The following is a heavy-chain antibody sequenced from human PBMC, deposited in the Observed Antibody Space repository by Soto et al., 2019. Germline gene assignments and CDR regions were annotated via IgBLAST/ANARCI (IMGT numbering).Heavy chain of an antibody. J-gene: IGHJ4*02. V-gene: IGHV3-30-3*01. CDR3: ALGLILTTVTTADRIFDY. Sequence: QVQLVESGGGVVQPGRSLRLSCAASGFTFSSYAMHWVRQAPGKGLEWVAVISYDGSNKYYADSVKGRFTISRDNSKNTLYLQMNSLRAEDPGVYYRALGLILTTVTTADRIFDYWGQGTLVTVSS. CDR2: ISYDGSNK. CDR1: GFTFSSYA. D-gene: IGHD4-17*01.